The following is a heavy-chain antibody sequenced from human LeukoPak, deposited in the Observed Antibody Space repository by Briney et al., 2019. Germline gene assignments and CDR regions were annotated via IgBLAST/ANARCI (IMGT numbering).Heavy chain of an antibody. V-gene: IGHV4-59*11. CDR2: MHYSGTT. CDR3: ARIGSSGWPNFDY. J-gene: IGHJ4*02. D-gene: IGHD6-19*01. Sequence: PSETLSLTCTVSGGSIRSHYWSWIRQTPGKGLEWIGYMHYSGTTKKNPSLESRVTTSVDTSKNQFSLKMTSVTAADTAVYYCARIGSSGWPNFDYWGQGTLVTVSS. CDR1: GGSIRSHY.